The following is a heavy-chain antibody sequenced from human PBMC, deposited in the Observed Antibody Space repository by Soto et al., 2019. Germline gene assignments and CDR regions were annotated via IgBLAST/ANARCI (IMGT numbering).Heavy chain of an antibody. CDR2: INHSGST. V-gene: IGHV4-34*01. Sequence: ASETLSLTCAVYGGSFSGYYWSWIRQPPGKGLEWIGEINHSGSTNYNPSLKSRVTISVDTSKNQFSLKLSSVTAADTAVYYCASRRRRDQIYYYYGMDVWGQGTTVTVSS. D-gene: IGHD2-2*01. CDR1: GGSFSGYY. CDR3: ASRRRRDQIYYYYGMDV. J-gene: IGHJ6*02.